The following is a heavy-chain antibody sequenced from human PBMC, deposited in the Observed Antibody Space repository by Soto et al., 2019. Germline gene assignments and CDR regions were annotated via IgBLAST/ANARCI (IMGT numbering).Heavy chain of an antibody. V-gene: IGHV1-18*01. CDR2: ISGYNGNT. CDR1: GYTLTSYG. Sequence: ASVKVSCKASGYTLTSYGISWVRQAPGQGLEWMGWISGYNGNTNYAQKFQGRVTMTTDTSTSTAYMDLRSLRSDDTAVYYCAKFRSYYYYYGMDVWGQGTTVTVSS. J-gene: IGHJ6*02. CDR3: AKFRSYYYYYGMDV.